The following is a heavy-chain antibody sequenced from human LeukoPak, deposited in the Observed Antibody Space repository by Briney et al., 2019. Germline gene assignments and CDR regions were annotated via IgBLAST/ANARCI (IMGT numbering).Heavy chain of an antibody. CDR1: GGSFSGYY. Sequence: SETLSLTCAVYGGSFSGYYWSWIRQPPGKGLEWIGYIYYSGSTNYNPSLKSRVTISVDTSKNQFSLKLSSVTAADTAVYYCARRYYDSSGYYWGDAFDIWGQGTMVTVSS. CDR3: ARRYYDSSGYYWGDAFDI. J-gene: IGHJ3*02. D-gene: IGHD3-22*01. CDR2: IYYSGST. V-gene: IGHV4-59*08.